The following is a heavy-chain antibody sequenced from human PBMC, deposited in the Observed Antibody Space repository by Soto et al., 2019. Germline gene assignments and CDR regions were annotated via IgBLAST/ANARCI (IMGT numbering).Heavy chain of an antibody. V-gene: IGHV3-74*01. Sequence: GSLRLSCAASGFTFNTWMHWVCQAPGEGLVWVSSIDSDGSITSYADSVKGRFTISRDNAKNTLYLQMNSLRAEDTAVYYCATLGLQQAFWGQGTLVTVSS. CDR3: ATLGLQQAF. J-gene: IGHJ4*02. CDR2: IDSDGSIT. D-gene: IGHD2-21*02. CDR1: GFTFNTW.